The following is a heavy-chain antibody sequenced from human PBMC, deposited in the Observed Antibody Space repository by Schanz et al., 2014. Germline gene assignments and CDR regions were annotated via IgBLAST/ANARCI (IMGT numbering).Heavy chain of an antibody. Sequence: QVQLVQSGAEVMKPGSSVKVSCKASGGTFSSYTINWVRQAPGQGLEWMGRINAHTGNTQYAQKFQGRVNMTRNTSITTAYLELSSLRSGDTAVYYCTKGRTFGRWGQGTLVTVSS. CDR3: TKGRTFGR. J-gene: IGHJ4*02. V-gene: IGHV1-8*02. CDR1: GGTFSSYT. CDR2: INAHTGNT. D-gene: IGHD3-16*01.